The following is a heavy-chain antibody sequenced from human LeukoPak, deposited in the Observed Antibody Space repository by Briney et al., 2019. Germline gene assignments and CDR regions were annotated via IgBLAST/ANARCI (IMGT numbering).Heavy chain of an antibody. CDR3: ASLIGDNSGLYLDY. V-gene: IGHV3-74*01. Sequence: GGSLRLSCAASGFTFSNYWMHWVRQAPGEGPVWVSRINSDCSSTSYADSVKGRFTISRDNAKNTLYLQMNSLRAEDTAVYYCASLIGDNSGLYLDYWGQGTLVTVSS. CDR2: INSDCSST. J-gene: IGHJ4*02. D-gene: IGHD3-22*01. CDR1: GFTFSNYW.